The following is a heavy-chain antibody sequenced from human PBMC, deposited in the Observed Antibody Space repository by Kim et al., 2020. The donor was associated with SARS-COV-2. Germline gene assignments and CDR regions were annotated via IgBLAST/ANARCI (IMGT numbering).Heavy chain of an antibody. Sequence: SETLSLTCTVSGGSINNYYWSWIRQPAGKGLEWIGRIYASGTTNYNPSLKSRVTMLVDTSKNQFSLNLSSVTAADTAVYYCARGGGYSSGKAKFDYWGQGTLVTASS. J-gene: IGHJ4*02. CDR1: GGSINNYY. CDR3: ARGGGYSSGKAKFDY. V-gene: IGHV4-4*07. CDR2: IYASGTT. D-gene: IGHD6-19*01.